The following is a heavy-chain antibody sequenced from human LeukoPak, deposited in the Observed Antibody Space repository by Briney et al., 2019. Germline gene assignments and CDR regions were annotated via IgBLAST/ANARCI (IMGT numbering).Heavy chain of an antibody. V-gene: IGHV4-34*01. CDR2: INHSGST. Sequence: PSETLSLTCAVYGGSFSGYYWSWIRQPPGKGLEGIGEINHSGSTNYNPSLKSRVTISVDTSKNRFSLKLSSVTAADTAVYYCARHPGIAAAGLEAFDIWGQGTMVTVSS. D-gene: IGHD6-13*01. CDR1: GGSFSGYY. J-gene: IGHJ3*02. CDR3: ARHPGIAAAGLEAFDI.